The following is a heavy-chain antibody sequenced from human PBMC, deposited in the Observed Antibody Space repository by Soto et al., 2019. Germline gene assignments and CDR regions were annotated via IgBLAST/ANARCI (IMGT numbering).Heavy chain of an antibody. CDR1: GYSFTSYW. CDR2: IYPGDSDT. Sequence: GESLKISCKGSGYSFTSYWIGWVRQMPGKGLEWMGIIYPGDSDTRYSPSFQGQVTISADKSISTAYLQWSSLKASDTAMYYCGVSSSWTVYYYYGMDVWGQGTTVTVSS. CDR3: GVSSSWTVYYYYGMDV. J-gene: IGHJ6*02. D-gene: IGHD6-13*01. V-gene: IGHV5-51*01.